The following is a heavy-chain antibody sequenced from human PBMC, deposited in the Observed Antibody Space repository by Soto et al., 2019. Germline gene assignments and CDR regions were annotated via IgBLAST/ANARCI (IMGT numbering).Heavy chain of an antibody. J-gene: IGHJ6*01. CDR3: ARDDVGYGDLRASYYGMDV. CDR2: ISYDGSNK. D-gene: IGHD4-17*01. V-gene: IGHV3-30-3*01. Sequence: QVQLVESGGGVVQPGRSLRLSCAASGFTFSSYAMHWVRQAPGKGLEWVAVISYDGSNKYYADSVKGRFTISRDNSKNTLYLQMNSLRAEDTAVYYCARDDVGYGDLRASYYGMDVW. CDR1: GFTFSSYA.